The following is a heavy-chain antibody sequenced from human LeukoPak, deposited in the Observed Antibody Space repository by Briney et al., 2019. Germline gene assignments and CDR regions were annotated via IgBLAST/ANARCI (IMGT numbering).Heavy chain of an antibody. CDR1: GFTFSSYW. J-gene: IGHJ4*02. CDR2: ITQDGSEK. D-gene: IGHD3-10*01. Sequence: PGGSLRLSCEASGFTFSSYWMSWVRQAPGKGLEWVASITQDGSEKLYVDSVKGRFTISRDDADKALYLQMDSLRAEDTAVYYCARNYYGSGSYYVEWGQGTLVTVSS. V-gene: IGHV3-7*01. CDR3: ARNYYGSGSYYVE.